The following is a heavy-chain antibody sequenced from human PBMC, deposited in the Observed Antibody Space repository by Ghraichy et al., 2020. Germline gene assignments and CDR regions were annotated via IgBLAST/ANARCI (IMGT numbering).Heavy chain of an antibody. CDR2: INSDGSDR. V-gene: IGHV3-74*01. D-gene: IGHD1-14*01. J-gene: IGHJ6*02. Sequence: GGSLRLSCAASGFTLRMYWMNWVRQAPGKGLEWVSRINSDGSDRSHADSVKGRFTISRDNAKNTLYLQMNSLRADDTAVYFCARHDQEPPFYKYAMDVWGQGTTVTVSS. CDR3: ARHDQEPPFYKYAMDV. CDR1: GFTLRMYW.